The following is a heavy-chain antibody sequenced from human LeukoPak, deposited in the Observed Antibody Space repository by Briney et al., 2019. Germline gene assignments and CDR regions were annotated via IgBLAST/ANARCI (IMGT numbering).Heavy chain of an antibody. Sequence: PSETLSLTCTVSGYSISSGYYWGWIRQPPGKGLEWIGSIYHSGSTYYNPSLKSRVTISVDTSKNQFSLKLSSVTAADTAVYYCARENYDFWSGYKYYFDYWGQGTLVTVSS. CDR2: IYHSGST. V-gene: IGHV4-38-2*02. J-gene: IGHJ4*02. CDR3: ARENYDFWSGYKYYFDY. CDR1: GYSISSGYY. D-gene: IGHD3-3*01.